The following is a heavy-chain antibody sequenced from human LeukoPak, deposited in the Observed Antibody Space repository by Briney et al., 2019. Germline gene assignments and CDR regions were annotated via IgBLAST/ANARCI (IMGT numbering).Heavy chain of an antibody. J-gene: IGHJ4*02. CDR1: GGTFSSYA. D-gene: IGHD2-2*02. Sequence: SVKVSCKASGGTFSSYAISWVRQAPGQGLEWMGGIIPIFGTANYAQKFQGRVTITADVSTSTAYMELSSLRSEDTAVYYCARGLGYCSSTSCYTVDYWGQGTLVTVSS. V-gene: IGHV1-69*13. CDR2: IIPIFGTA. CDR3: ARGLGYCSSTSCYTVDY.